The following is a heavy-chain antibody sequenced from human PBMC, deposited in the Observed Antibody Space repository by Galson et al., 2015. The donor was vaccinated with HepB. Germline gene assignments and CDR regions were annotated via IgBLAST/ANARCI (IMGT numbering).Heavy chain of an antibody. V-gene: IGHV1-8*01. J-gene: IGHJ4*02. CDR1: GYTFTSYD. CDR3: ARAVREGYTFDY. Sequence: SVKVSCKASGYTFTSYDINWVRQATGQGLEWMGWMNPNSGNTGYAQKFQGRVTMTRNTSISTTYMELSSLRSEDTAVYYCARAVREGYTFDYWGQGTLVTVSS. D-gene: IGHD2-2*02. CDR2: MNPNSGNT.